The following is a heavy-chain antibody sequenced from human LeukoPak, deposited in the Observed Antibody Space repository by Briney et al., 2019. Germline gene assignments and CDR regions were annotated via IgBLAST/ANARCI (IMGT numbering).Heavy chain of an antibody. CDR3: ARGNMGSSWADY. Sequence: GASVKVSCKASGYTFTGYYMHWVRQATGQGLEWMGWMNPNSGNTGYAQKFQGGVTITRNTSISTAYMELSSLRSEDTAVYYCARGNMGSSWADYWGQGTLVTVSS. V-gene: IGHV1-8*03. D-gene: IGHD6-13*01. J-gene: IGHJ4*02. CDR2: MNPNSGNT. CDR1: GYTFTGYY.